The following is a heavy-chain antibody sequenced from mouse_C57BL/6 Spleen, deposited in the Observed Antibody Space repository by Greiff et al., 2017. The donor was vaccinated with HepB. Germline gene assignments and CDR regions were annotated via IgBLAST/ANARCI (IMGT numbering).Heavy chain of an antibody. V-gene: IGHV5-6*02. CDR1: GFTFSSYG. D-gene: IGHD2-3*01. CDR2: ISSGGSYT. CDR3: ARLDDGYYNAMDY. Sequence: EVKLVESGGDLVKPGGSLKLSCAASGFTFSSYGMSWVRQTPDKRLEWVATISSGGSYTYYPDSVKGRFTIPRDNAKNNLYLQMSSLKSEDTAMYYCARLDDGYYNAMDYWGQGTSVTVAS. J-gene: IGHJ4*01.